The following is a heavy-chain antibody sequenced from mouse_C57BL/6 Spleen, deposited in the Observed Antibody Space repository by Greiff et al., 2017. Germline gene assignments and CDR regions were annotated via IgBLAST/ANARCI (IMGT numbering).Heavy chain of an antibody. V-gene: IGHV1-7*01. CDR2: INPSSGYT. D-gene: IGHD1-1*02. Sequence: QVHVKQSGAELAKPGASVKLSCKASSYTFTSYWMHWVKQRPGQGLEWIGYINPSSGYTKYNQKFKDKATLTADKSSSTAYMQLSSLTYEDSAVYYYASNYYSGYAMDYWGQGTSVTVSS. J-gene: IGHJ4*01. CDR3: ASNYYSGYAMDY. CDR1: SYTFTSYW.